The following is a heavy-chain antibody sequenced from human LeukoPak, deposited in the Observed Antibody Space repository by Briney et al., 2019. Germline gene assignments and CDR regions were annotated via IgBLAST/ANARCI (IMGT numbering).Heavy chain of an antibody. J-gene: IGHJ6*03. CDR2: ICWNSGNI. Sequence: GGSLRLSCAGSGFTFDYYAMHGLRETPGKGVEGFSGICWNSGNIAYADFVGGRFTTSRDNAKNSLSLQMNSLSDEDTAVYYCAKDAYGGATFFYYMDVWGKGTTVTVSS. CDR1: GFTFDYYA. D-gene: IGHD2/OR15-2a*01. V-gene: IGHV3-9*01. CDR3: AKDAYGGATFFYYMDV.